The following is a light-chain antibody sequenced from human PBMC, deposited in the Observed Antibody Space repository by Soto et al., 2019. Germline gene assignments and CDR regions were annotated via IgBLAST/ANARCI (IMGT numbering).Light chain of an antibody. CDR3: SSYTSSSTVV. J-gene: IGLJ2*01. CDR1: SSDVGGYNY. Sequence: QSALTQPASVSGSPGQSITISCTGTSSDVGGYNYFSWYQQHPGKAPKLMIYDVSNRPSGVSNRFSGSKSGNTASLTISGLQAEDDADYYCSSYTSSSTVVFGGGTKVTVL. V-gene: IGLV2-14*01. CDR2: DVS.